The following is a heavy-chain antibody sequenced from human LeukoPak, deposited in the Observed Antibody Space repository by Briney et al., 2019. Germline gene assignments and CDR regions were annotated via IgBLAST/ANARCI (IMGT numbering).Heavy chain of an antibody. CDR2: IGAYNGNT. CDR1: GHIFTNYG. J-gene: IGHJ4*02. D-gene: IGHD3-3*01. V-gene: IGHV1-18*01. CDR3: ARGGLDRSGHYVPFDY. Sequence: GASVKVSCKSSGHIFTNYGFSWVRQAPGQGLQWMGWIGAYNGNTNYIQRPQGRLTLTTDTSTSTVYMELGRLTSDDTAVYYCARGGLDRSGHYVPFDYWGQGTLVTVSS.